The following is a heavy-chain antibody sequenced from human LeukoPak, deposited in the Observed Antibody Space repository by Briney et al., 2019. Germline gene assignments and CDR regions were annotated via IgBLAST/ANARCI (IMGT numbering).Heavy chain of an antibody. CDR3: TRESPGIAAAALFDY. D-gene: IGHD6-13*01. CDR2: IRSKAYGGTT. Sequence: GRSLRLSCTASGFTFGDYAMSWVRQAPGKGLGWVGFIRSKAYGGTTEYAASVKGRFTISRDDSKSIAYLQMNSLKTEDTAVYYCTRESPGIAAAALFDYWGQGTLVTVSS. V-gene: IGHV3-49*04. CDR1: GFTFGDYA. J-gene: IGHJ4*02.